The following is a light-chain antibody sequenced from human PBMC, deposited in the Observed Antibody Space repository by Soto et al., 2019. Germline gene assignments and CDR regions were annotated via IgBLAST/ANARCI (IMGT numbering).Light chain of an antibody. Sequence: EIVWTQSPGTLSLSPGERGTLSCRASESVSSSYLAWYQQKPGQPPRLLIYGASSRPTGIPDRFSGSGSGTDFTLNISRLEPEDFAVYYCQQYGSSVWTFGQGTKVEIK. CDR1: ESVSSSY. CDR2: GAS. V-gene: IGKV3-20*01. CDR3: QQYGSSVWT. J-gene: IGKJ1*01.